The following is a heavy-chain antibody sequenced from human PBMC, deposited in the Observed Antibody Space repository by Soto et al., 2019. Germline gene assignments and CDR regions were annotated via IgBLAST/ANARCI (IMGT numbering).Heavy chain of an antibody. D-gene: IGHD6-6*01. Sequence: QVQLQESGPGLVKPSQTLSLTCTVSGGSISSGDYYWSWIRQPPGKGLEWIGYIYYSGSTYYNPSLNRRVTIPIATSTTHSSLKLSSVTPSDTAVYYCAVSIAARHFAYWSQCTLVPVSS. V-gene: IGHV4-30-4*01. CDR2: IYYSGST. CDR3: AVSIAARHFAY. J-gene: IGHJ4*02. CDR1: GGSISSGDYY.